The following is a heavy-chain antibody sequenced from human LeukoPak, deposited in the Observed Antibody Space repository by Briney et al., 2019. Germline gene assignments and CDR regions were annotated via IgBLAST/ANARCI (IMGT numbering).Heavy chain of an antibody. J-gene: IGHJ4*02. CDR3: ASFQKTFDY. CDR2: ISSSSSTI. V-gene: IGHV3-48*01. CDR1: GFTFTNAW. Sequence: SGGSLRLSCAASGFTFTNAWMSWVRQAPGKGLEWVSYISSSSSTIYYADSVKGRFTISRDNAKNSLYLQMNSLRAEDTAVYYCASFQKTFDYWGQGTLVAVSS.